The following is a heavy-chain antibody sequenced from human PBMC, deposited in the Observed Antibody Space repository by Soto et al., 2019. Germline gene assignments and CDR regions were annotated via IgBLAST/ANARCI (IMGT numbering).Heavy chain of an antibody. CDR1: GGSFSGYY. D-gene: IGHD1-1*01. Sequence: SETLSLTCAVYGGSFSGYYWSWIRQPPGKGLEWIGEINHSGSTNYNPSLKSRVTISVDTSKNQFSLKLSSVTAADTAVYYCASGWQLFYYGMDVWGQMTVVAVSS. CDR2: INHSGST. CDR3: ASGWQLFYYGMDV. J-gene: IGHJ6*02. V-gene: IGHV4-34*01.